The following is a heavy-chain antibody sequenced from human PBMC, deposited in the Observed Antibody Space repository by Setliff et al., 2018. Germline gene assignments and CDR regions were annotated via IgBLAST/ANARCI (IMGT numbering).Heavy chain of an antibody. CDR2: MNPNSGNT. CDR1: GYTFTSYD. V-gene: IGHV1-8*02. Sequence: GASVKVSCKASGYTFTSYDINWVRQATGQGLEWMGWMNPNSGNTGYAQKFQGWVTMTRDTSISTAYMELSRLRSDDTAVYYCARVKRGRSLRYYYDSSGCGDGMDVWGQGTTVTVSS. D-gene: IGHD3-22*01. CDR3: ARVKRGRSLRYYYDSSGCGDGMDV. J-gene: IGHJ6*02.